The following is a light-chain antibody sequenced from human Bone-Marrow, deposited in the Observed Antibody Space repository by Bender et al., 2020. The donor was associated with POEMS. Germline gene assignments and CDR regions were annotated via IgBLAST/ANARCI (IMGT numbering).Light chain of an antibody. V-gene: IGLV2-18*02. Sequence: QSALTQPPSVSGSPGQSVSISCSGISSDVGRFIRVSWYQQPPGTVPKLIIYEGSKRPSGVSNRFSGSKSGNTASLTISGLQAEDAADYYCNSYKFGSKTYVFGTGTKVTVL. CDR2: EGS. CDR3: NSYKFGSKTYV. J-gene: IGLJ1*01. CDR1: SSDVGRFIR.